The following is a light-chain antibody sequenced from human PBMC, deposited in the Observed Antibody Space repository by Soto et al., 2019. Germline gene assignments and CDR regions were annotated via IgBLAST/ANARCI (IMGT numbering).Light chain of an antibody. V-gene: IGKV3-20*01. CDR2: DAS. CDR1: QSVSSNY. J-gene: IGKJ1*01. Sequence: EIVLTQSPGTLSLSPGERATLSCRSSQSVSSNYLAWYQQKPGQAPRLLIYDASSRATGIPDRFSGSGSGTDFTLTISRLEPEDFAVYYCQQYGSSPSTFDQGTKVEIK. CDR3: QQYGSSPST.